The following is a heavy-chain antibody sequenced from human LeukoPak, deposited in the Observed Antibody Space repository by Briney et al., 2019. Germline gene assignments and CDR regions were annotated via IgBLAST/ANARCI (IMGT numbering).Heavy chain of an antibody. Sequence: SETLSLTCAVYGGSFSGYYWSWIRQPPGKGLEWIGEINHRGSTYYNPSLKSRVTISVDTSKNQFSLKLSSVTAADTAVYYCARNPSTLYGSGSYYTYYFDYWGQGTLVTVSS. CDR2: INHRGST. J-gene: IGHJ4*02. V-gene: IGHV4-34*01. CDR3: ARNPSTLYGSGSYYTYYFDY. CDR1: GGSFSGYY. D-gene: IGHD3-10*01.